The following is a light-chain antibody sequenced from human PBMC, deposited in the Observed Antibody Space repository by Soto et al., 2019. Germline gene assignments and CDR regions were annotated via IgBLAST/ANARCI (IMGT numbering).Light chain of an antibody. V-gene: IGKV1-5*01. CDR1: QIITTW. Sequence: DIQMTQSPSTLSASVGDRVVITCRASQIITTWLAWYQQKPGKAPKLLIYDASSLESGVPSRFSGSGSGTEFTLNISRLQPDDFATYYCQQYNDYWTFGQVTTVDI. CDR2: DAS. CDR3: QQYNDYWT. J-gene: IGKJ1*01.